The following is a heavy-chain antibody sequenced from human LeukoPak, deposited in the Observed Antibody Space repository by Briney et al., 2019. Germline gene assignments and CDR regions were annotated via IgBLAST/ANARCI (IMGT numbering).Heavy chain of an antibody. CDR1: GFTYSNYA. V-gene: IGHV3-23*01. CDR3: AKEPYSVSRRYYFDY. J-gene: IGHJ4*02. D-gene: IGHD6-13*01. Sequence: GGSLRLSCAASGFTYSNYAMTWVRQAPGKGLEWVSAISGSGGSTHYADSAKGRFTISRDNSKNTLYLQMNSLRAEDTAVYYCAKEPYSVSRRYYFDYWGQGTLVTVSS. CDR2: ISGSGGST.